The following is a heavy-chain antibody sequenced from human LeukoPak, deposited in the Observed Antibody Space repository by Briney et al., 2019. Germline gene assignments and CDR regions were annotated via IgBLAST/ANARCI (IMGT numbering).Heavy chain of an antibody. CDR3: ARAGSSGWRRHDY. V-gene: IGHV3-30*03. CDR1: GFTFSSYG. Sequence: PGRSLRLSCAASGFTFSSYGMHWVRQAPGKGLEWVAVISYDGSNKYYADSVKGRFTISRDNSKNSLYLQMNSLRAEDTAVYYCARAGSSGWRRHDYWGQGTLVTVSS. D-gene: IGHD6-19*01. CDR2: ISYDGSNK. J-gene: IGHJ4*02.